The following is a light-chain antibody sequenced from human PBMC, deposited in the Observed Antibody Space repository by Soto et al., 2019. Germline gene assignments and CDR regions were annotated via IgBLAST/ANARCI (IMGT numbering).Light chain of an antibody. CDR2: AAS. V-gene: IGKV1-39*01. Sequence: DIQMTQSPSSLSASVGDRVTITCRASQSISSYLNWYQQKPGKAPKLPIYAASSLQSGVPSRFSGSGYGTGFTLTISSLQPEDFATYYCQQSYSTLTFGGGTKVDIK. J-gene: IGKJ4*01. CDR3: QQSYSTLT. CDR1: QSISSY.